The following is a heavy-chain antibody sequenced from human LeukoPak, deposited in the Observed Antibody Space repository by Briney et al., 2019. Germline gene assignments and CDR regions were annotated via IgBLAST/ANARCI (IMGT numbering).Heavy chain of an antibody. CDR3: AGGYGAYYFDY. CDR2: INHSGST. J-gene: IGHJ4*02. CDR1: CGSFSGYY. Sequence: SETLSLTCAVYCGSFSGYYWSWIRQPPGKGLEWIGEINHSGSTNYNPSLKSRVTISVDTSKNQFSLKLSSVTAADTAVYYCAGGYGAYYFDYWGQGTLVTVSS. D-gene: IGHD4/OR15-4a*01. V-gene: IGHV4-34*01.